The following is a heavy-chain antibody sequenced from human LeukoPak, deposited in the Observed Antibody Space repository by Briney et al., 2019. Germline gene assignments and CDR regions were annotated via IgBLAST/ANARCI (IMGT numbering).Heavy chain of an antibody. Sequence: GGSLRLSCAASGFTFSSYDMHWVRQAPGKGLEWVAVISYDGSNKYYADSVKGRFTISRDNSKNTLYLQMNSLRAEDTAVYYCARDHRGVRDYFDYWGQGTLVTVSS. CDR1: GFTFSSYD. D-gene: IGHD3-10*01. V-gene: IGHV3-30-3*01. J-gene: IGHJ4*02. CDR2: ISYDGSNK. CDR3: ARDHRGVRDYFDY.